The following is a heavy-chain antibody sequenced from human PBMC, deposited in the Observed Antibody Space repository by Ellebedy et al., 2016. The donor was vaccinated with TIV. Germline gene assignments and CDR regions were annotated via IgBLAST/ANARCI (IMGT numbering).Heavy chain of an antibody. CDR3: ARVGEVTRAYYYYAMDV. J-gene: IGHJ6*02. CDR1: GFTFSTYA. V-gene: IGHV3-23*01. Sequence: GESLKISXAASGFTFSTYAMSWVRQAPGKGLEWVSGISGSAGSTSYADSVKGRFAISRDNAKNSLYLQMNSLRAEDTAVYYCARVGEVTRAYYYYAMDVWGQGTTVTVSS. CDR2: ISGSAGST. D-gene: IGHD4-17*01.